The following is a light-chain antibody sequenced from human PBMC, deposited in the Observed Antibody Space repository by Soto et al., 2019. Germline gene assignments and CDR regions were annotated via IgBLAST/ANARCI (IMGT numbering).Light chain of an antibody. J-gene: IGKJ5*01. Sequence: DLEMTQSPASLSASVGDRVTISCRTSQTINNNLNWYQQRPGKAPKLLIYSSSSLMSGVPPRFSGSGSGTDFTLTISSLQPEDFATSFCQQTYITPITFGQGTRLDIK. CDR1: QTINNN. CDR2: SSS. V-gene: IGKV1-39*01. CDR3: QQTYITPIT.